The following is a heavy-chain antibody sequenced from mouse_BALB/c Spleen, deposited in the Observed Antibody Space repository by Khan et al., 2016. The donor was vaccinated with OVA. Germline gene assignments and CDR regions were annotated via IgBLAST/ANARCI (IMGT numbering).Heavy chain of an antibody. CDR3: ARSNYYGSGLYAMDY. CDR2: ISPGSGSD. CDR1: GYTFTSYW. Sequence: DLVKPGASVKLSCKASGYTFTSYWINWIKQRPGQGLEWTGQISPGSGSDYYNKIFTVKATLTVDTSSTTAYIQLSSLSSEDSAVYFCARSNYYGSGLYAMDYWGQGTSVTVSS. D-gene: IGHD1-1*01. V-gene: IGHV1S41*01. J-gene: IGHJ4*01.